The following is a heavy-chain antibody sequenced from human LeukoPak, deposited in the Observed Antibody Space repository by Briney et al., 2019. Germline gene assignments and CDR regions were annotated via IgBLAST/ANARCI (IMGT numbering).Heavy chain of an antibody. J-gene: IGHJ4*02. CDR2: INTDGSRI. CDR1: GFTFNDYW. V-gene: IGHV3-74*01. CDR3: AKDHSSWYYFDY. Sequence: PGGSLRLSCAASGFTFNDYWMHWVRQAPGQGLVWVSRINTDGSRIYYADSVKGRFTISRDNSENTLHLQMSSLRAEDTAVYSCAKDHSSWYYFDYWGQGTLVSVSS. D-gene: IGHD6-13*01.